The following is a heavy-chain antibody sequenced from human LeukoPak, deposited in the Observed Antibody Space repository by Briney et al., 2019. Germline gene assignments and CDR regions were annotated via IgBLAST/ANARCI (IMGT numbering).Heavy chain of an antibody. V-gene: IGHV1-69*05. J-gene: IGHJ4*01. CDR2: IIPIFGTA. D-gene: IGHD3-16*02. CDR1: GGTFSSYA. CDR3: ARDHHDYVWGSYRNFDY. Sequence: SVKVSCKASGGTFSSYAISWVRQAPGQGLEWMGGIIPIFGTANYAQKFQGRVTITTDESTSTAYMELSSLRSEDTAVYYCARDHHDYVWGSYRNFDYWGDGTQVTVSS.